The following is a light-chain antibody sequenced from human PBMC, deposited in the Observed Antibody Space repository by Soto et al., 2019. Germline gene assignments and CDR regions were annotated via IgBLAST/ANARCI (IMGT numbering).Light chain of an antibody. V-gene: IGLV2-14*03. CDR2: DVS. J-gene: IGLJ1*01. CDR1: SSVVGGYNF. Sequence: QSVLTQPASVSGSPGQSVTISCAGTSSVVGGYNFVSWYQQHPGKAPQLMIYDVSSRPSGVSNRFSGSKSGNTASLTISGLQADYEADYYCSSYSSSYTYVFGTGTEVTDL. CDR3: SSYSSSYTYV.